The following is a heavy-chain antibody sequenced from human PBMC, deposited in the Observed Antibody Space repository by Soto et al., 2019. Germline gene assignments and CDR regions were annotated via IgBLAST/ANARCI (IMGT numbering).Heavy chain of an antibody. D-gene: IGHD5-12*01. CDR3: ARQSGSGSYFGR. CDR2: TYYSGST. J-gene: IGHJ4*02. Sequence: ETLSLTCTVSGGSIRVSGYYWGWIRQAPGKGLEWIGSTYYSGSTYYNPSLESRVTISVDTSKNHFSLELTSVTAADTAVYFCARQSGSGSYFGRWGQGTRVTVSS. V-gene: IGHV4-39*01. CDR1: GGSIRVSGYY.